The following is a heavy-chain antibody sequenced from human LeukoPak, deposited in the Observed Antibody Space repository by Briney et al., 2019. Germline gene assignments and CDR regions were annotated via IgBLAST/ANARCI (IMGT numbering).Heavy chain of an antibody. CDR2: IYYSGST. J-gene: IGHJ4*02. CDR3: ARSWRLRWGYFDY. D-gene: IGHD3-3*01. Sequence: SETLSLTCTVSGGSISSYYWGWIRQPPGKGLEWIGSIYYSGSTYYNPSLKSRVTISVDTSKNQFSLKLSSVTAADTAVYYCARSWRLRWGYFDYWGQGTLVTVSS. V-gene: IGHV4-39*07. CDR1: GGSISSYY.